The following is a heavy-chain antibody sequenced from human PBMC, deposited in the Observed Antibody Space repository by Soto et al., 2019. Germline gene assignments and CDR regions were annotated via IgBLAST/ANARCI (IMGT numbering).Heavy chain of an antibody. V-gene: IGHV3-23*01. CDR3: AKGKTSGSYYFDY. Sequence: EVQLLESGGDLVQPGGSLRLSCAASGFTFSNFAMSWVRQAPGRGLEWVSGISASGRDIHYADSVKDRFTVSRDNSKNTLYLQMNSLRAEDTAIYYCAKGKTSGSYYFDYWGQGALVTVSS. J-gene: IGHJ4*02. D-gene: IGHD5-12*01. CDR2: ISASGRDI. CDR1: GFTFSNFA.